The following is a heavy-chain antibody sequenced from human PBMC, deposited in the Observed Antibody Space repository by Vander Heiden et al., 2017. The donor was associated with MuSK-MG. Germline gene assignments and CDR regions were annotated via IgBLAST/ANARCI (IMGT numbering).Heavy chain of an antibody. Sequence: QVQLQESGPGLVKPSETLSLTCTVAGGSISVYYWSWIRQPSGKRLEWIGYIYDGGSANYKPALRSRVTMSVDTSKKQFSLKLSSVTAADTAVYYCARGIVVVPASMAYMDVWGKGTTVTVSS. CDR2: IYDGGSA. CDR1: GGSISVYY. CDR3: ARGIVVVPASMAYMDV. J-gene: IGHJ6*03. V-gene: IGHV4-59*01. D-gene: IGHD2-2*01.